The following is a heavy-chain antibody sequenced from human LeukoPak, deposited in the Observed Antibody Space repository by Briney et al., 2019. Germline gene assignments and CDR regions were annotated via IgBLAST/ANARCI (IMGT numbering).Heavy chain of an antibody. CDR2: IYYSGST. D-gene: IGHD1-26*01. CDR1: GGSISSYY. V-gene: IGHV4-59*01. CDR3: ARDRIVGAVNAFDI. J-gene: IGHJ3*02. Sequence: SETRSLTCTVSGGSISSYYWSWIRQPPGKGLEWIGYIYYSGSTNYNPSLKSRVTISVDTSKNQFSLKLSSVTAADTAVYYCARDRIVGAVNAFDIWGQGTMVTVSS.